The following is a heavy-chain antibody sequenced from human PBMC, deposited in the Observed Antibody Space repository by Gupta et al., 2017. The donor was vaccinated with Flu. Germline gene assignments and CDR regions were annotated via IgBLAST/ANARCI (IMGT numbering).Heavy chain of an antibody. CDR1: GFTFSGSA. V-gene: IGHV3-73*02. J-gene: IGHJ4*02. Sequence: EVQLVESGGGLVQPGGSLKLSCAASGFTFSGSAMHWARQASGKGLEWVGRIRSKANSYATAYAASVKGRFTISRDDSKNTAYLQMNSLKTEDTAVYYCTSSPQLPALDYWGQGTLVTVSS. CDR3: TSSPQLPALDY. D-gene: IGHD2-2*01. CDR2: IRSKANSYAT.